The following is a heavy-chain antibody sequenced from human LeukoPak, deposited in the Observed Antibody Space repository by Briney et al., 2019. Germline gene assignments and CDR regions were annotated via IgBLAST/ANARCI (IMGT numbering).Heavy chain of an antibody. CDR3: VRGSSGTAVRGISWAWFDP. V-gene: IGHV3-7*05. CDR1: GFMFNTYW. J-gene: IGHJ5*02. CDR2: INQDGSRK. D-gene: IGHD3-10*01. Sequence: GGSLRLSCAASGFMFNTYWMTWVRQAPGRGLEWVANINQDGSRKYSVDSVKGRFTISRDNAKSSLYLQMNSLRAEDTAVYYCVRGSSGTAVRGISWAWFDPWGQGTLVTVSS.